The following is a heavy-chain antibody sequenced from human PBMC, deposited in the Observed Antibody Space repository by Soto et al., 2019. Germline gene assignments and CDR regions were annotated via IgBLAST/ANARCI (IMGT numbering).Heavy chain of an antibody. D-gene: IGHD6-13*01. Sequence: QVQLVQSGAEVKKPGASVKVSCKASGYTFTSYYMHWVRQAPGQGLEWMGIINPSGGSTSYAQKFQGRVTMTRETSTSTVYMELSSLRSEDTAVYYCASHSSWYREWNYWGQGTLVTVSS. CDR2: INPSGGST. CDR1: GYTFTSYY. J-gene: IGHJ4*02. CDR3: ASHSSWYREWNY. V-gene: IGHV1-46*03.